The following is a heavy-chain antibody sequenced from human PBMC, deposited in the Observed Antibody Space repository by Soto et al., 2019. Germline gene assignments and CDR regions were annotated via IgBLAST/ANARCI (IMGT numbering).Heavy chain of an antibody. CDR1: RFTFSDAW. J-gene: IGHJ4*02. Sequence: VESGGGLVKPGGSLRLSCVASRFTFSDAWMSWLRQAPGKGLEWVGRIKSKPDGGTTDLAAPVKGRFIVSRDNSKNTMYLQMDRLETEDTAVYYRSSGGHYFGDWGQGTLVTVSS. CDR2: IKSKPDGGTT. V-gene: IGHV3-15*01. D-gene: IGHD3-10*01. CDR3: SSGGHYFGD.